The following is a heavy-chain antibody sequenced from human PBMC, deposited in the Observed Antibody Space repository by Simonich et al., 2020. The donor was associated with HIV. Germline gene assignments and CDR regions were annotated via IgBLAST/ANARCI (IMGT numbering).Heavy chain of an antibody. V-gene: IGHV4-34*01. Sequence: QVQLQQWGAGLLKPSETLSLTCAVYGGSFSGYYWSWIRQPPGNGLEWIGEINHSGRTNYNPSLKSRVTISVDTSKNKFSLKLSSVTAADTAVYYCARRHPTTVTTPYFDYWGQGTLVTVSS. CDR2: INHSGRT. J-gene: IGHJ4*02. CDR1: GGSFSGYY. D-gene: IGHD4-17*01. CDR3: ARRHPTTVTTPYFDY.